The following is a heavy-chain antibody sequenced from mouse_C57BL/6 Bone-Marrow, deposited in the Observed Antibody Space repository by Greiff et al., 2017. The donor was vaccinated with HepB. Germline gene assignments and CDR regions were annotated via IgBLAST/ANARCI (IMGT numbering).Heavy chain of an antibody. J-gene: IGHJ1*03. CDR2: IHPNSGST. CDR3: ARGGWLLPWYFDV. D-gene: IGHD2-3*01. CDR1: GYTFTSYW. Sequence: QVQLQQPGAELVKPGASVKLSCKASGYTFTSYWMHWVKQRPGQGLEWIGMIHPNSGSTNYNEKFKSKATLTVDKSSSTAYMQLSSMTSEDSAVYYCARGGWLLPWYFDVWGTGTTVTVSS. V-gene: IGHV1-64*01.